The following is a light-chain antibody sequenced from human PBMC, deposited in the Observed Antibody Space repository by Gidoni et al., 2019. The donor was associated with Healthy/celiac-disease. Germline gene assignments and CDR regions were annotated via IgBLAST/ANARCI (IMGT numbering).Light chain of an antibody. V-gene: IGKV1-33*01. CDR3: QQYDNLPPTLT. CDR1: QDISNY. CDR2: DAS. J-gene: IGKJ4*01. Sequence: DIQMTQSPSSLPASVGDRVTITCQARQDISNYLNWYQQKPAKAPKLLIYDASNLETGVPSRFSGSGSGTDFTFTISSLQPEDIATDYCQQYDNLPPTLTFGGGTKVEIK.